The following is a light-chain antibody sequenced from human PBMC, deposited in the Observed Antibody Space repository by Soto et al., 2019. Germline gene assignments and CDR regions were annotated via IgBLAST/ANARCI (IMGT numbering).Light chain of an antibody. CDR1: SSDVGGYNY. Sequence: QSALTQPASVSGSPGQSITISCTGTSSDVGGYNYVSWYQQHPGKAPKLMIYDVSNRPSGVSNRFSGSKSGNTASLTISGLQAEDEADYYCSSDTSSSTLLYVFGTGTQVTVL. CDR3: SSDTSSSTLLYV. V-gene: IGLV2-14*01. CDR2: DVS. J-gene: IGLJ1*01.